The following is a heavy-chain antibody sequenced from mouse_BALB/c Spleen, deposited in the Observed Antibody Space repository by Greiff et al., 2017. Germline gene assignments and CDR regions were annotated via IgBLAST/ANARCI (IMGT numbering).Heavy chain of an antibody. Sequence: EVMLVESGGGLVKPGGSLKLSCAASGFTFSDYYMYWVRQTPEKRLEWVATISDGGSYTYYPDSVKGRFTISRDTAKNNLYLQMSSLKSEDTAMYYCARDGGTGGMDYWGQGTSVTVSS. CDR2: ISDGGSYT. V-gene: IGHV5-4*02. CDR1: GFTFSDYY. J-gene: IGHJ4*01. CDR3: ARDGGTGGMDY. D-gene: IGHD3-3*01.